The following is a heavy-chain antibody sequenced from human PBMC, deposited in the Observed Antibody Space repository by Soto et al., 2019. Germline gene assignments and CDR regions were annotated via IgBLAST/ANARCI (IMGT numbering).Heavy chain of an antibody. V-gene: IGHV4-34*01. Sequence: PSETLSLTCAVYGGSFSGYYWSWIRQPPGKGLEWIGEINHSGSTNYNPSLKSRVTISVDTSKNQFSLKLSSVTAADTAVYYCARGYCSGGSCYSPYYSYMDVWGKGTTVTVSS. J-gene: IGHJ6*03. D-gene: IGHD2-15*01. CDR2: INHSGST. CDR1: GGSFSGYY. CDR3: ARGYCSGGSCYSPYYSYMDV.